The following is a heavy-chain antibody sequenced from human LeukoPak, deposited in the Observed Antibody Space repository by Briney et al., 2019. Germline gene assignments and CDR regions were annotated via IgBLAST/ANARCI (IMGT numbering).Heavy chain of an antibody. CDR3: ARGENYYDSSGYSSFDP. J-gene: IGHJ5*02. CDR2: INTDGRST. CDR1: GFTFSNYW. Sequence: GGSLRLSCAASGFTFSNYWMHWVRQAPGKGLVWVSRINTDGRSTSYVDSVKGRFTISRDNAKNSLYLQMNSLRAEDTAVYYCARGENYYDSSGYSSFDPWGQGTLVTVSS. D-gene: IGHD3-22*01. V-gene: IGHV3-74*01.